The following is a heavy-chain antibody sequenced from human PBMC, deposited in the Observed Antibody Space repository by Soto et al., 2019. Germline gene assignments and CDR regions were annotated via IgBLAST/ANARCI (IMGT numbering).Heavy chain of an antibody. CDR2: ISSSSSTI. Sequence: EVQLVESGGGLVQPGGSLRLSCAASGFTFSSYSMNWVRQAPGKGLEWVSYISSSSSTIYYADSVKGRFTISRDNAKNSLYLDMVSLRAEDTAVSYCARDLGADWYFDLWGRGTLVTVSS. CDR3: ARDLGADWYFDL. CDR1: GFTFSSYS. D-gene: IGHD3-16*01. V-gene: IGHV3-48*01. J-gene: IGHJ2*01.